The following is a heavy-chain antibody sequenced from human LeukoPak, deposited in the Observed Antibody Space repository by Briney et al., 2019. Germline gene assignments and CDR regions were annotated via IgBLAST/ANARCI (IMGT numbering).Heavy chain of an antibody. CDR1: GFTFSSYT. J-gene: IGHJ4*02. Sequence: GGSLRLSCTASGFTFSSYTMTWVRQAPGKGLKWVSTITTGDGNTYYADSVKGRLTVSRDDSKNTLYLQMNSLRAEDTAVYYCAKDGGLWVSAHWGDSWGRGTLVTVSS. CDR2: ITTGDGNT. D-gene: IGHD7-27*01. CDR3: AKDGGLWVSAHWGDS. V-gene: IGHV3-23*01.